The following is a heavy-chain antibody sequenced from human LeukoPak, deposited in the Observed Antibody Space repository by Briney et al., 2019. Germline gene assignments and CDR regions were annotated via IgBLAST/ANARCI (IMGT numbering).Heavy chain of an antibody. V-gene: IGHV1-18*01. Sequence: ASVKVSCKASGFTFSRSGISWVRQALGQGLEWMGWITAYNGKTNYAEKFRGRVIMTTDTSTSTALMELRSLRSDDTAVYYCASRSGYDPYYFDYWGQGTQVTVSS. J-gene: IGHJ4*02. CDR2: ITAYNGKT. CDR3: ASRSGYDPYYFDY. CDR1: GFTFSRSG. D-gene: IGHD5-12*01.